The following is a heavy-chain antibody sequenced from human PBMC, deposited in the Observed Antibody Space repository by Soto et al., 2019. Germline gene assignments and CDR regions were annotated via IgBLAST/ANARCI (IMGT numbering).Heavy chain of an antibody. Sequence: ASVKVSCKAAGYTFTRYDINWVRQATGQDFEWMGWMNPNTGNTAYAQKFQGRVTMTRDTSKSTAFMELNSLTSQDPAVYYCARGPRNWGVDYWGQGTLVTVSS. CDR3: ARGPRNWGVDY. V-gene: IGHV1-8*01. J-gene: IGHJ4*02. CDR2: MNPNTGNT. CDR1: GYTFTRYD. D-gene: IGHD7-27*01.